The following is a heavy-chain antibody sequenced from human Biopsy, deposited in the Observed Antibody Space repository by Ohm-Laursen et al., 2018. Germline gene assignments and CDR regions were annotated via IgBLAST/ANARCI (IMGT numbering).Heavy chain of an antibody. D-gene: IGHD6-19*01. Sequence: GSLRLSCAASGFTFSSYEMNWVRQAPGKGLEWVSYISSSGSTIHYADSVKGRFTISRDNAKNSLYLQMNSLRAEDTAVYYCARDYPSYSSVWYHEPIIHCWGQGTLVTVSS. CDR1: GFTFSSYE. V-gene: IGHV3-48*03. CDR2: ISSSGSTI. J-gene: IGHJ4*02. CDR3: ARDYPSYSSVWYHEPIIHC.